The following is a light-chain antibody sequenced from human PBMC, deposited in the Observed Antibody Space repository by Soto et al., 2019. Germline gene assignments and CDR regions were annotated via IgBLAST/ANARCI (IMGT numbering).Light chain of an antibody. CDR1: QSVNSN. J-gene: IGKJ2*01. V-gene: IGKV3-15*01. Sequence: EIVMTQSPATLSVSPGERATLSCRASQSVNSNLAWYQQQPGHSPRLLIYGSSTRVTGIPARFSGSGSGTEFTLTISSLQSEDFAIYYCQQHNSWPPVFGQGTQLEIK. CDR3: QQHNSWPPV. CDR2: GSS.